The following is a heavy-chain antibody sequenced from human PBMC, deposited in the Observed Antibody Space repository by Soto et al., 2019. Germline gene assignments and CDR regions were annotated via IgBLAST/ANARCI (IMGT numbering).Heavy chain of an antibody. J-gene: IGHJ5*02. CDR3: ARDRLRHSSSSGFDP. Sequence: SLRLSCAASGFTFSSNSMNWVRHALGKGLEWVSSISSSSSYIYYADSVKGRFTISRDNAKNSLYLQMNSLRAEDTAVYYCARDRLRHSSSSGFDPWGQGTLVTVSS. CDR2: ISSSSSYI. CDR1: GFTFSSNS. D-gene: IGHD6-13*01. V-gene: IGHV3-21*01.